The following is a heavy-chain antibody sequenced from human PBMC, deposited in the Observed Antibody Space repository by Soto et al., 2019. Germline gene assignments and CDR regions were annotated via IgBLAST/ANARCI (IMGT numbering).Heavy chain of an antibody. J-gene: IGHJ2*01. Sequence: QVPLVESGGGVVQPGRSLRLSCATSGFTFSSYGMHWVRQGPGKGLEWVAVIWHDGTNKYYADSVNGRFTISRDDSKNTLYLQMNSLGAEDTAVYYCARGPMTTVTTWGDWYFDLWGRGTLVTVSS. CDR2: IWHDGTNK. CDR1: GFTFSSYG. CDR3: ARGPMTTVTTWGDWYFDL. V-gene: IGHV3-33*01. D-gene: IGHD4-17*01.